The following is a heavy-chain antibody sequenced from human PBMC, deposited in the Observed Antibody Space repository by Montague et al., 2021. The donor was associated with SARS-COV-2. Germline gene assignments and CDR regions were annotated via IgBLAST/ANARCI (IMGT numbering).Heavy chain of an antibody. J-gene: IGHJ2*01. V-gene: IGHV4-31*02. D-gene: IGHD2-21*02. CDR1: GFTFSSYS. CDR3: ARVHIVVVTAMRYFDL. CDR2: IYYSGST. Sequence: LRLSCAASGFTFSSYSMNWIRQHPGKGLEWIGYIYYSGSTYYNPSLKSRVTISVDTSKNQFSLKLSSVTAADTAVYYCARVHIVVVTAMRYFDLWGRGTLVTVSS.